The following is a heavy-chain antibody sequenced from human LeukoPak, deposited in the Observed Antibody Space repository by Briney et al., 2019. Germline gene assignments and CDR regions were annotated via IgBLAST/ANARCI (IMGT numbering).Heavy chain of an antibody. CDR1: GFTFDDYA. J-gene: IGHJ4*02. V-gene: IGHV3-9*01. D-gene: IGHD5-18*01. Sequence: GRSLRLSCAASGFTFDDYAMHWVRQAPGKGLEWVSGISWNSGSIGYADSVKGRFTISRDNAKNSLYLQMNSLRAEDTALYYCAKDMSPGYSLYYFDYWGQGTLVTVSS. CDR3: AKDMSPGYSLYYFDY. CDR2: ISWNSGSI.